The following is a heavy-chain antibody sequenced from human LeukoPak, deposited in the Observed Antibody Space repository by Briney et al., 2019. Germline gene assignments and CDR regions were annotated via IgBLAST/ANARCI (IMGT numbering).Heavy chain of an antibody. Sequence: GGSLRLSCAASGFTFSHYAMSWVRQAPGKGLEWVSAIYSGGSTYYADSVKGRFTISRDNFKNTLYLQMNSLRAEDTAVYYCARDRGDYYDSSGLHWGQGTLVTVSS. D-gene: IGHD3-22*01. CDR2: IYSGGST. CDR1: GFTFSHYA. J-gene: IGHJ4*02. CDR3: ARDRGDYYDSSGLH. V-gene: IGHV3-66*01.